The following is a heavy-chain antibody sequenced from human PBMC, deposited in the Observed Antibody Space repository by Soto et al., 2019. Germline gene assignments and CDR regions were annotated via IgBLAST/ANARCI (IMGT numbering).Heavy chain of an antibody. CDR3: ARDRVKICLYVGIFDG. CDR2: ISNDGSNK. D-gene: IGHD3-16*01. Sequence: QVQVVESGGGVVQPGRSLRLSCVVSGFTFSNYGMHWVRQAPGKGLEWVAVISNDGSNKNSADSVKGRFTISRDNSKNPVYLKMNSLRPEDTVVYYCARDRVKICLYVGIFDGWGQGTMVPVSS. J-gene: IGHJ4*02. V-gene: IGHV3-30*03. CDR1: GFTFSNYG.